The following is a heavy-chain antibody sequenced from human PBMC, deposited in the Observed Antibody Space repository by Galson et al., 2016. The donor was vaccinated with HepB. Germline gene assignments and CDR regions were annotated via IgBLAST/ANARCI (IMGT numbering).Heavy chain of an antibody. D-gene: IGHD1/OR15-1a*01. CDR3: ARDRVGPGRTNAFDI. Sequence: SVKVSCKASGYTFTGYYIHWVRQAPGQGLEWLGRINPNSGGTNYALKFQGRVTMTRDTAISTAYMELSRLKSDDTAVFYCARDRVGPGRTNAFDIWGQGTMVTVSS. J-gene: IGHJ3*02. CDR1: GYTFTGYY. CDR2: INPNSGGT. V-gene: IGHV1-2*06.